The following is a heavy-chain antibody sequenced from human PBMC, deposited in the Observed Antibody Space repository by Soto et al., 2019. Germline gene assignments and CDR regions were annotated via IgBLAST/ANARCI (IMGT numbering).Heavy chain of an antibody. V-gene: IGHV3-48*03. CDR3: ARGGIH. CDR1: GYTFNSHE. Sequence: EVKLVESGGGSGQPGGSLRLSCVASGYTFNSHEMNWIRQTPGQGLEWISSISGSGATKYADSVKGRFTISRDNAHKSISLEMNSLRVEDTGVYYCARGGIHWGQGALVTVSA. D-gene: IGHD6-13*01. CDR2: ISGSGAT. J-gene: IGHJ4*02.